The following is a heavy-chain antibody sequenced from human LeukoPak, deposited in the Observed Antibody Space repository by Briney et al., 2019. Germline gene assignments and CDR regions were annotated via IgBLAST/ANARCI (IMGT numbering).Heavy chain of an antibody. V-gene: IGHV3-7*05. J-gene: IGHJ6*02. CDR2: IKEDGSEK. CDR3: TTSGGIYSRGLYGLDV. D-gene: IGHD5-12*01. CDR1: GFTFSTFW. Sequence: GGSLRLSCAASGFTFSTFWMTWVRQAPGRGLEWVANIKEDGSEKYYVDSLKGRFTISRDNAKNSLYLQMNSLKTEDTAVYYCTTSGGIYSRGLYGLDVWGQGTTVTVSS.